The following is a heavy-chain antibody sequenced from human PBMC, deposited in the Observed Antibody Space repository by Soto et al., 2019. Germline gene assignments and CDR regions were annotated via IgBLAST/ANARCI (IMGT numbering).Heavy chain of an antibody. CDR3: ARTDHYGPGTYRWDNCIDP. D-gene: IGHD3-10*01. Sequence: SGPTLVYPTQTLTLTCTFTGFTLHTPGLCLSWIRQPPGKALEWLSLIDWHDDNSYSTYLKTSLTISKLTSKNQVDHTMTNMEPGDTATYYIARTDHYGPGTYRWDNCIDPWGPGTLVTVSS. CDR2: IDWHDDN. V-gene: IGHV2-70*01. J-gene: IGHJ5*02. CDR1: GFTLHTPGLC.